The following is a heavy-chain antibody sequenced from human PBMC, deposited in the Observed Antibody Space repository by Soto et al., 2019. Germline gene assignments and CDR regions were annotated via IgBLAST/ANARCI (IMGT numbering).Heavy chain of an antibody. J-gene: IGHJ4*02. V-gene: IGHV3-11*06. Sequence: GGSLRLSCAASGFMFSDYYMSWIRQAPGKGLEWLSYISRDSTHTNYAASVEGRFTISRNNAKNSLYLQMNSLRADDTAIYYCASLVTMLRGIAPPDYWGQGTLVTVSS. CDR2: ISRDSTHT. D-gene: IGHD3-10*01. CDR3: ASLVTMLRGIAPPDY. CDR1: GFMFSDYY.